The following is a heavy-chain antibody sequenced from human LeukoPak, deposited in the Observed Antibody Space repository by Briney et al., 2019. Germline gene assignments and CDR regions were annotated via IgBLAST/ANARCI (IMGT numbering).Heavy chain of an antibody. CDR1: GFTFNDYA. Sequence: QPGRSLRLSCAASGFTFNDYAMHWVRQAPGKGLEWVAVISYDGNNKYYTDSVKGRFTISRDNSKNTLYLQMNSLRAEDTAVYYCARDDRAVMTLPFIDSWGQGTLVTVSS. D-gene: IGHD2-21*02. J-gene: IGHJ4*02. CDR3: ARDDRAVMTLPFIDS. CDR2: ISYDGNNK. V-gene: IGHV3-30-3*01.